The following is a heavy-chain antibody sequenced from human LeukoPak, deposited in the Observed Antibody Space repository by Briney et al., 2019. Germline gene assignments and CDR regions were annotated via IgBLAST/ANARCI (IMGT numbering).Heavy chain of an antibody. CDR2: IYYSGST. V-gene: IGHV4-39*07. D-gene: IGHD3-10*01. J-gene: IGHJ4*02. CDR1: GGSISSSSYY. CDR3: ARVLRGSGVYY. Sequence: TSETLSLTCTVSGGSISSSSYYWGWIRQPPGKGLEWIGSIYYSGSTYYNPSLKSRVTISVDTSKNQFSLKLSSVTAADTAVYYCARVLRGSGVYYWGQGTLVTVSS.